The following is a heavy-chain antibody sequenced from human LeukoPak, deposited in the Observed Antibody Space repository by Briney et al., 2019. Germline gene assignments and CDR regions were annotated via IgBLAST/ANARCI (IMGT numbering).Heavy chain of an antibody. J-gene: IGHJ6*03. Sequence: GGSLRLSYAASGFTFSSYWMHWVRQAPGKGLVWVSRINSDGSSTSYADPVKGRFTISRDNAKNTLYLQMNSLRAEDTAVYYCARVMADIVVVPAAMLYYYYYMDVWGKGTTVTVSS. D-gene: IGHD2-2*01. CDR1: GFTFSSYW. CDR3: ARVMADIVVVPAAMLYYYYYMDV. V-gene: IGHV3-74*01. CDR2: INSDGSST.